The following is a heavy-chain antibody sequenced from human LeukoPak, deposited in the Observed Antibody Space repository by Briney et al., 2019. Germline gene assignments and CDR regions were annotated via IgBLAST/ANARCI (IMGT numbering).Heavy chain of an antibody. CDR3: ARDHVYGGADY. Sequence: PGGSLRLSCAASGFTFDNYAMSWVRQAPGKGLEWVSLTSGDGITTYFADSVKGRFTISRDNSKSSLFLQMNSLRTEDTALYYCARDHVYGGADYWGQGTLVTVSS. D-gene: IGHD5/OR15-5a*01. J-gene: IGHJ4*02. CDR1: GFTFDNYA. CDR2: TSGDGITT. V-gene: IGHV3-43*02.